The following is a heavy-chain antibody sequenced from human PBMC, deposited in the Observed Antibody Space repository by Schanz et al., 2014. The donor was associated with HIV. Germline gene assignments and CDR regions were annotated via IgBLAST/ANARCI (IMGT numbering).Heavy chain of an antibody. J-gene: IGHJ4*02. V-gene: IGHV1-69*01. CDR3: ARDTLGTVYCFDY. CDR2: VIPAFGTA. CDR1: GFTLTSYY. Sequence: QVQMVQSGAELKKPGASVKLSCKASGFTLTSYYIHWVRQAPGQGLEWVGGVIPAFGTANYAQKFRGRVTITVDESTSTAYMELSSLRSEDTAVYYCARDTLGTVYCFDYWGQGTLVTVSS. D-gene: IGHD7-27*01.